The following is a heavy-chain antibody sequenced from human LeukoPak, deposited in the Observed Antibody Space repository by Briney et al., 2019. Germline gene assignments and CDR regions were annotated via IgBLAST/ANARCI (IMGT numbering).Heavy chain of an antibody. D-gene: IGHD3-10*01. Sequence: GGSLRLSCVVSGLTFTSYTMDWVCQAPGKGLEWLSSISSSSNDIYYADSVKGRFTISRDNAKNSVLLQMNSLRAEDTALYYCAIIRGRNSWGQGTLVTVSS. CDR1: GLTFTSYT. V-gene: IGHV3-21*01. CDR2: ISSSSNDI. CDR3: AIIRGRNS. J-gene: IGHJ4*02.